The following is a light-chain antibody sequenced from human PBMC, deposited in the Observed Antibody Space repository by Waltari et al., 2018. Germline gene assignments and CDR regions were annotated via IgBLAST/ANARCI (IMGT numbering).Light chain of an antibody. J-gene: IGKJ1*01. CDR1: EDVSTC. CDR3: HQHYTTPWT. V-gene: IGKV1-12*01. Sequence: DIQMTQSPSSVSASLGDRVTIPCRASEDVSTCLAWYQQKPGKVPQLLIFAASVLRTGVSSRFTGSGSGTDFTLTISSLQAEDVAVYYCHQHYTTPWTFGQGTQVEL. CDR2: AAS.